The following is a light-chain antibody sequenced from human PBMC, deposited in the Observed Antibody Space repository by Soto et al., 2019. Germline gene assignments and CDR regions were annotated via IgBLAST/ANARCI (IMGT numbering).Light chain of an antibody. V-gene: IGKV1-39*01. J-gene: IGKJ2*01. CDR3: QQSYSTPHT. CDR1: QSISSY. Sequence: DIQMTQSPSSLSASVGDRVTITCRASQSISSYLNWYQQKPGKAPKLLIYAASSLKNAVPSRFSGSGSGTDFTLTISSLQPEDFATYYCQQSYSTPHTFGQGTQLEIK. CDR2: AAS.